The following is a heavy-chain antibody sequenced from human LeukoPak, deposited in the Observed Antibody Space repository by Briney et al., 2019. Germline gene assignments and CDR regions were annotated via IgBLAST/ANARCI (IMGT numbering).Heavy chain of an antibody. CDR2: LKSDTDGGTT. CDR3: TTDLTTVTYDAFDI. J-gene: IGHJ3*02. Sequence: GGSLRLSCAASGFTFSSAWMSWVRQTPGKGLEWVGRLKSDTDGGTTDYAAPVKGRFTISRDDSKNTLYLQMNSLKTEDTAVYYCTTDLTTVTYDAFDIWGQGTMVTVSS. V-gene: IGHV3-15*01. D-gene: IGHD4-17*01. CDR1: GFTFSSAW.